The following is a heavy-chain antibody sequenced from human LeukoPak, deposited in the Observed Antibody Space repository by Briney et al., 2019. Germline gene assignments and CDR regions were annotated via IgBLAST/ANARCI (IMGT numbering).Heavy chain of an antibody. CDR2: IKSKTNGCTT. D-gene: IGHD3-10*01. Sequence: GSLRLSCSASGFTFSNAWMSWVRQGPGNGLEWVGRIKSKTNGCTTDYPAPVKGSFTISRDDSKNKLYMQMNSLKAEDTAVYYCTTRDLLREDYWGQGTLVTVSS. V-gene: IGHV3-15*01. J-gene: IGHJ4*02. CDR3: TTRDLLREDY. CDR1: GFTFSNAW.